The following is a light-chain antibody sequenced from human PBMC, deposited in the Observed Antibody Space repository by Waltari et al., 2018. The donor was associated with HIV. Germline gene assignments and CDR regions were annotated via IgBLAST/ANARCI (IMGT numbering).Light chain of an antibody. CDR3: SSYTSSSTLYVV. V-gene: IGLV2-14*01. J-gene: IGLJ2*01. Sequence: QSALPQPASVSGSPGQSITISCTGTGSDVGGYNYVSWYQQHPGKAPQLMIYDVSNRPSGVSNRFSGSKAGNTASLTISGLQAEDDADYYCSSYTSSSTLYVVFGGGTKLTVL. CDR1: GSDVGGYNY. CDR2: DVS.